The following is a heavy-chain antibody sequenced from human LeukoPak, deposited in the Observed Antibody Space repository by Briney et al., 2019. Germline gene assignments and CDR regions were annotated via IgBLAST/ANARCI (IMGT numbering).Heavy chain of an antibody. CDR3: ARDGDGSLQYGMDV. J-gene: IGHJ6*02. V-gene: IGHV1-69*05. CDR1: GGTFSSYA. CDR2: IIPIFGTA. Sequence: ASVKVSCKASGGTFSSYAISWVRQAPGQGLEWMGGIIPIFGTANYAQKFQGRVTIITDESTSTAYMELSSLRSEDTAVYYCARDGDGSLQYGMDVWGQGTTVTVSS. D-gene: IGHD5-24*01.